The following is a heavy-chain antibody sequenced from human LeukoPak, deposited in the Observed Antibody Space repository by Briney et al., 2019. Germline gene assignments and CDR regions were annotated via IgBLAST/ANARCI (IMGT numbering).Heavy chain of an antibody. CDR1: GFTFSDYY. J-gene: IGHJ4*02. D-gene: IGHD1-14*01. V-gene: IGHV3-11*01. Sequence: GGSLRLSCAASGFTFSDYYMSWICQAPGKGLEWVSYISSGGTTIYYADSVKGRFTISRDNAKNSLYLQMNSLRAVDTAVYYCASPGITTTEGDYWGQGILVTVSS. CDR2: ISSGGTTI. CDR3: ASPGITTTEGDY.